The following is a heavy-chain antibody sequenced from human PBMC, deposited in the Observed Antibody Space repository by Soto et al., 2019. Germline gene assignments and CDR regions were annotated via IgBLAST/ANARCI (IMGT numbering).Heavy chain of an antibody. CDR3: TTDSLGYGGSDY. D-gene: IGHD2-15*01. V-gene: IGHV4-59*01. CDR2: ISYSGNT. Sequence: KPSDTLSLTCAVSGDSITTYFWNWIRQPPGKGLEWIGYISYSGNTNYNPSLKNRVSISLDTSKRQFSLTLNSVTADDTAVYYCTTDSLGYGGSDYWGQGXLVTVSS. CDR1: GDSITTYF. J-gene: IGHJ4*02.